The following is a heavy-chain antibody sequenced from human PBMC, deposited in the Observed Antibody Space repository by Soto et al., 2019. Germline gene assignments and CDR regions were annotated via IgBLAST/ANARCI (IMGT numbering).Heavy chain of an antibody. Sequence: GASVKVSCKASGYTFTSYDINWVRQATGQGLEWMGWMNPNRSNTGYAQKFQGRFTITRDTSASTAYMELSSLRSEDTAVYYCARDPYSVMGLGELSSTDYWGQGTLVTVSS. CDR2: MNPNRSNT. V-gene: IGHV1-8*01. J-gene: IGHJ4*02. CDR3: ARDPYSVMGLGELSSTDY. D-gene: IGHD3-16*02. CDR1: GYTFTSYD.